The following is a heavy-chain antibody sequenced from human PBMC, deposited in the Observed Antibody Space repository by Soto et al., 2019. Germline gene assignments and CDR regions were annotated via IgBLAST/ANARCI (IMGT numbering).Heavy chain of an antibody. V-gene: IGHV4-30-2*01. CDR3: ARGPPFH. J-gene: IGHJ4*02. CDR1: SCSICSGGYS. CDR2: IYHSGST. D-gene: IGHD3-16*01. Sequence: LSITCAACSCSICSGGYSWSWIRQPPGKGLEWIGYIYHSGSTYYNPSLKSRVTISVDKSKNQFSLKLSSVTAADTAVYYCARGPPFHWGQGTLVTV.